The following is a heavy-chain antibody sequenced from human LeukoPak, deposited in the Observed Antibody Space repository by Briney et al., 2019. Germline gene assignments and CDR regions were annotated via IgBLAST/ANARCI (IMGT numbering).Heavy chain of an antibody. J-gene: IGHJ4*02. V-gene: IGHV4-34*01. Sequence: SETLSLTCAVYGESSFSNYYWSWIRQTPGGALEWIGEIDHSGYTNYNPSLKSRVTLSIDTSKNQFSLRLNSVTAADTAVYYCSRQVVGNDYWGQGTLVTVSS. CDR3: SRQVVGNDY. CDR1: GESSFSNYY. D-gene: IGHD3-22*01. CDR2: IDHSGYT.